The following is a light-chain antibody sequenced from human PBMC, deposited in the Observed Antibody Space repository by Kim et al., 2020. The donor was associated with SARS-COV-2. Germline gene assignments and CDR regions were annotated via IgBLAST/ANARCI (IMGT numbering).Light chain of an antibody. J-gene: IGKJ4*01. Sequence: AYVGDRVTITCRASQDISNHLAWFPQIPGKAPKPLIYAASNLQGGVPARFGGSGSGTQFTLTIGSLQPEDVATYYCQQFRFYPPTFGGGTKVDIK. CDR1: QDISNH. CDR3: QQFRFYPPT. CDR2: AAS. V-gene: IGKV1-16*01.